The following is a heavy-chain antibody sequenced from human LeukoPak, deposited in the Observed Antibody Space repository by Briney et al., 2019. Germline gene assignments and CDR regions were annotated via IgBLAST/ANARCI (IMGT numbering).Heavy chain of an antibody. CDR3: ARIRGSSSWYFDL. CDR2: ISSSSSYI. CDR1: GFTFSSYS. J-gene: IGHJ2*01. D-gene: IGHD6-13*01. V-gene: IGHV3-21*04. Sequence: GGSLRLSCAASGFTFSSYSMNWVRQAPGKGLEWVSSISSSSSYIYYADSVKGRFTISRDNAKNSLYLQMNTLRAEDTAVYYCARIRGSSSWYFDLWGRGTLVTVSS.